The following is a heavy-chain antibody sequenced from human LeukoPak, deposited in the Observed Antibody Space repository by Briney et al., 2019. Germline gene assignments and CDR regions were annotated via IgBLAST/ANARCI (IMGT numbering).Heavy chain of an antibody. CDR1: GGTFSRYV. CDR3: ARALLRYCSSTSCYWFDP. CDR2: IIPIFGTA. J-gene: IGHJ5*02. Sequence: VASVKVSCKASGGTFSRYVISWVRQAPGQGLEWMGGIIPIFGTANYAQKFQGRVTITADESTSTAYMELSSLRSEDTAVYYCARALLRYCSSTSCYWFDPWGQGTLVTVSS. D-gene: IGHD2-2*01. V-gene: IGHV1-69*13.